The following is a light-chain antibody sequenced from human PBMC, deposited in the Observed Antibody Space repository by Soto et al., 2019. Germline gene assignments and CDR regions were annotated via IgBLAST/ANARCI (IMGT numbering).Light chain of an antibody. J-gene: IGKJ1*01. Sequence: EIVLTQSPATLSLSPGERATLSCRASQSVSSYLAWYQQKHGQAPRLLIYDASNRATGIPARFSGSGSGTDLTLTISSLEPEDFAVYYCQQRSNWPPTFGQGTKVEIK. CDR2: DAS. CDR3: QQRSNWPPT. CDR1: QSVSSY. V-gene: IGKV3-11*01.